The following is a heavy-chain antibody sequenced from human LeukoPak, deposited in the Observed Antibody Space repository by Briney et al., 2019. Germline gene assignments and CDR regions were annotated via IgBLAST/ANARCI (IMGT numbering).Heavy chain of an antibody. CDR3: ARAACSSTSCYSYYYYGMDV. V-gene: IGHV4-34*01. J-gene: IGHJ6*02. D-gene: IGHD2-2*01. CDR1: GGSFSGYY. Sequence: PSETLSLTCAVYGGSFSGYYWSWIRQPPGKGLEWIGEINHSGSTNYNPSLRSRVTISVDTSKNQFSLKLSSVTAADTAVYYCARAACSSTSCYSYYYYGMDVWGQGTTVTVSS. CDR2: INHSGST.